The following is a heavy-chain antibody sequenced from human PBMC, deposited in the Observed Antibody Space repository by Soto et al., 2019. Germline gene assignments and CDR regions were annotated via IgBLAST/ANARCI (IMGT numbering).Heavy chain of an antibody. Sequence: QVQLVESGGGVVQPGRSLRLSCAASGFTFSSYGMHWVRQAPGKGLEWVAVIWYDGSNKYYADSVKGRFTISRDNSKNTLYLQMNSLRAEDTAVYYCARGRAFYGDYRNGWYYGMDVWGQGTTVTVSS. CDR3: ARGRAFYGDYRNGWYYGMDV. D-gene: IGHD4-17*01. CDR2: IWYDGSNK. CDR1: GFTFSSYG. V-gene: IGHV3-33*01. J-gene: IGHJ6*02.